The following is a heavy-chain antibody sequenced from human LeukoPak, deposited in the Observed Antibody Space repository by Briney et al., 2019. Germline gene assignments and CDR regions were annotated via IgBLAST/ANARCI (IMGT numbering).Heavy chain of an antibody. CDR1: GGTFSSYA. J-gene: IGHJ4*02. Sequence: SVKVSCKASGGTFSSYAISWVRQAPGQGLEWMGRIIPIFGTANYAQKFQGRVTITTDESTSTAYMELSSLRSEDTAVYYCARTGSMAAAGTMTYFDYWGQGTLVTASS. D-gene: IGHD6-13*01. CDR2: IIPIFGTA. CDR3: ARTGSMAAAGTMTYFDY. V-gene: IGHV1-69*05.